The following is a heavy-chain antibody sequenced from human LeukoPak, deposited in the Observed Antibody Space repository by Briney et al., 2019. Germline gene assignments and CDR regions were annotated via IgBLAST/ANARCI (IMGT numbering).Heavy chain of an antibody. CDR3: ARDTYYYDSSGYFDY. J-gene: IGHJ4*02. CDR2: INPNSGGT. D-gene: IGHD3-22*01. Sequence: ASVKVSCKASGYTFTGYYMHWVRPAPGQGLEWMGWINPNSGGTNYAQKFQGRVTMTRDTSISTAYMELSRLRSDDTAVYYCARDTYYYDSSGYFDYWGQGTLVTVSS. V-gene: IGHV1-2*02. CDR1: GYTFTGYY.